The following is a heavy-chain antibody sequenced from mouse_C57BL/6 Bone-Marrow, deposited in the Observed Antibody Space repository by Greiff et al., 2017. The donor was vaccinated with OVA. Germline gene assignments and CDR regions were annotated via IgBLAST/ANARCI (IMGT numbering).Heavy chain of an antibody. Sequence: QVHVKQPGAELVKPGASVKLSCKASGYTFTSYWMHWVKQRPGQGLEWIGMIHPNSGSTNYNEKFKSKATLTVDKSSSTAYMQLSSLTSEDSAVYYCARGRYGNLLGDYWGQGTSVTVSS. CDR2: IHPNSGST. J-gene: IGHJ4*01. CDR1: GYTFTSYW. D-gene: IGHD2-10*02. V-gene: IGHV1-64*01. CDR3: ARGRYGNLLGDY.